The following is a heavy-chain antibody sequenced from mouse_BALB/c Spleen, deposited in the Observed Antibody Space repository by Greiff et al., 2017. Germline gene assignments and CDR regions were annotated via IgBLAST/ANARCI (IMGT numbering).Heavy chain of an antibody. D-gene: IGHD2-4*01. V-gene: IGHV5-12-1*01. Sequence: EVLLVESGGGLVKPGGSLKLSCAASGFAFSSYDMSWVRQTPEQRLEWVAYISSGGGSTYYPDTVKGRFTISRDNAKNTLYLQMSSLKSEDTAMYYYSRDYDDDDAMDYWGQGTSVTVSS. CDR3: SRDYDDDDAMDY. J-gene: IGHJ4*01. CDR1: GFAFSSYD. CDR2: ISSGGGST.